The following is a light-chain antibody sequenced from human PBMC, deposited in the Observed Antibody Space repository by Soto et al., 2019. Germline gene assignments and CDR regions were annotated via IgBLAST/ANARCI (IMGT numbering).Light chain of an antibody. V-gene: IGLV2-14*01. CDR1: SSDVGGYNY. CDR2: DVS. CDR3: SSYTSSSTLV. Sequence: QSALAQPASVSGSPGQSITISCTGTSSDVGGYNYVSWYQQHPGKAPKLMIYDVSNRPSGVSNRFSGSTSGNTASLTISGLQAEEEADYYFSSYTSSSTLVFGTGTKVPVL. J-gene: IGLJ1*01.